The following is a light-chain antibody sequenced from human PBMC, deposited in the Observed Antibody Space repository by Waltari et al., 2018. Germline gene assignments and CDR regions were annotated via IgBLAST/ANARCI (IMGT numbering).Light chain of an antibody. J-gene: IGKJ4*01. Sequence: RVTITCRASQTITRYLNWFQQKPGKAPKLLIYATSSLQSGVPSRFSGSGSGTDFTLTISSLQPEDFATYYCQQSYSIPLTFGGGTKVAIK. V-gene: IGKV1-39*01. CDR2: ATS. CDR3: QQSYSIPLT. CDR1: QTITRY.